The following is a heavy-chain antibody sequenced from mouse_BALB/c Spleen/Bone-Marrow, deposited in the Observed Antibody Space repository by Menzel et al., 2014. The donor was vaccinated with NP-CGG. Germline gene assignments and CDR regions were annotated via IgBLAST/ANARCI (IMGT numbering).Heavy chain of an antibody. CDR2: INPDSRTI. CDR1: GFDFSRYW. D-gene: IGHD2-1*01. Sequence: EVKVVESGGGLVQPGGSLKLSCAASGFDFSRYWMSWVRQAPGKGLQWIGEINPDSRTINYTPSLKDRFIISRDNAKNTLYLQMSKVRSEDTALYYCARGNYYGHLDYWGRGTTLTVSS. J-gene: IGHJ2*01. V-gene: IGHV4-1*02. CDR3: ARGNYYGHLDY.